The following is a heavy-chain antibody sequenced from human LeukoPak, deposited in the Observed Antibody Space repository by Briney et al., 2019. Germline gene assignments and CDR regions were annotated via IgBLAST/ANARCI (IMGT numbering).Heavy chain of an antibody. CDR2: INTDGRDT. CDR3: AREISGPINPYYYHYMDV. D-gene: IGHD3-10*01. Sequence: GGSLRLSCAASGFTFSSYWMHWVRQAPGKGLVWVSRINTDGRDTSYADFVKGRFTISRDNAKNTVYLQMHSLRAEDTAVFFCAREISGPINPYYYHYMDVWGKGTTVTVSS. V-gene: IGHV3-74*01. CDR1: GFTFSSYW. J-gene: IGHJ6*03.